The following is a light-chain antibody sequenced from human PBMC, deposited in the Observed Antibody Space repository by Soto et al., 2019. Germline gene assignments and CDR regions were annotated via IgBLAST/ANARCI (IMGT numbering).Light chain of an antibody. J-gene: IGKJ5*01. Sequence: DIQMTQSPSTLSASVGDRVTITCRASQSISSWLAWYQQKPGKAPKLLTYAASSLQSGVPSRFSGSGSGTDFTLTISSLQPEDFATYYCQQSYSTHSITFGQGTRLEIK. V-gene: IGKV1-39*01. CDR2: AAS. CDR3: QQSYSTHSIT. CDR1: QSISSW.